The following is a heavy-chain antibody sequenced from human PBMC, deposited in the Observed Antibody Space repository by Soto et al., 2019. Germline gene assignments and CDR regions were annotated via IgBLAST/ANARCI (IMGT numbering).Heavy chain of an antibody. CDR1: GGTFSSYT. CDR2: IIPILGIP. J-gene: IGHJ6*02. V-gene: IGHV1-69*02. D-gene: IGHD3-10*01. CDR3: ARFRGPSGLDV. Sequence: QVQLVQSGAEVKKPGSSVKVSCKASGGTFSSYTISWVRQAPGQGLEWMGRIIPILGIPNYAQKFQGRVKITADKPTSTAYMELRTLRSQDTAVYYVARFRGPSGLDVGAQGTTVTVS.